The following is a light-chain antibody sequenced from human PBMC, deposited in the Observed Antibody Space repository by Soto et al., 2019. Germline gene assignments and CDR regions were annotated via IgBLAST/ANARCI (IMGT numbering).Light chain of an antibody. Sequence: EIVMTQSPDTLSLSPGETATLSCRASQSVSSNYVAWFHQKPGQAPRLLIYGASSRATGIPDRFSASGSGTDFTLTISRLEAEDFAVYFCYQYDSSPWTFGQGTKVDIK. CDR2: GAS. V-gene: IGKV3-20*01. CDR1: QSVSSNY. CDR3: YQYDSSPWT. J-gene: IGKJ1*01.